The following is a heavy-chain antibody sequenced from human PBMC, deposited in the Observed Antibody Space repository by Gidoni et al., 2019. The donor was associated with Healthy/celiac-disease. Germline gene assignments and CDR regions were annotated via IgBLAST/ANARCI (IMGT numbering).Heavy chain of an antibody. Sequence: QVQLVESGGGVVQPGRSLRLSCAASGFTFSSYGMHWVRQAPGKGLEWVAVISYDGSNKYYADSVKGRFTISRDNSKNTLYLQMNSLRAEDTAVYYCAKPKYYYDSSGYYPFDYWGQGTLVTVSS. J-gene: IGHJ4*02. CDR2: ISYDGSNK. V-gene: IGHV3-30*18. CDR1: GFTFSSYG. D-gene: IGHD3-22*01. CDR3: AKPKYYYDSSGYYPFDY.